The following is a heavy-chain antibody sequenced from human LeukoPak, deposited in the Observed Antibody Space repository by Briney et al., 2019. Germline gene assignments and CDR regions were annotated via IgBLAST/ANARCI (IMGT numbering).Heavy chain of an antibody. CDR1: GFTFSNAY. CDR3: ITPLPYSAQ. J-gene: IGHJ4*02. CDR2: IKLKTDGETT. D-gene: IGHD2-21*01. V-gene: IGHV3-15*07. Sequence: KPGGSLRLSCAASGFTFSNAYMNWVRQAPGKGLEWVGRIKLKTDGETTEYAAPVKDRFSISRDDSKSMMYLQMNSLKTEDTAVYYCITPLPYSAQGGQGTLVTVSS.